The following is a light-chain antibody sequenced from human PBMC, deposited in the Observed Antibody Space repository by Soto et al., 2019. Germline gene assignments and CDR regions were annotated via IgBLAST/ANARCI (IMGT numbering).Light chain of an antibody. V-gene: IGKV3-15*01. CDR2: AAS. J-gene: IGKJ4*01. CDR1: QNVDNA. CDR3: QQYHICAS. Sequence: EIVMTQSPVTLSVSPGDRVTLSCRASQNVDNAVAWYQQKYGQPPRLLIYAASTRATGVPDRFRGPGSGTDFPLTIRRLQSEDFALYYSQQYHICASFGGAPRV.